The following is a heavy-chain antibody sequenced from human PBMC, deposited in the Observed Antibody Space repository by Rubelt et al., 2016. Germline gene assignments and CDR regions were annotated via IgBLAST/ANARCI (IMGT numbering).Heavy chain of an antibody. CDR2: IYYSGST. V-gene: IGHV4-61*01. D-gene: IGHD6-13*01. J-gene: IGHJ4*02. CDR1: GGSVSSGSYY. Sequence: QVQLQESGPGLVKPSETLSRTCTVSGGSVSSGSYYWSWIRQPPGKGLEWIGYIYYSGSTNYNPSLKSRVTISVDTSTNQFSLKLSAVTAADTAVYYCARHPGAATKVDYWGQGTLVTVSS. CDR3: ARHPGAATKVDY.